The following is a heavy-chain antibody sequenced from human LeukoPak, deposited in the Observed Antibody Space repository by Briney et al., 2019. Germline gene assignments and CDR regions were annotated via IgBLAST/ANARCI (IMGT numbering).Heavy chain of an antibody. CDR2: IFHSGST. D-gene: IGHD3-16*01. Sequence: SETLSLTCAVTGASISSSNWWSWVRQPPGKGLEWIGEIFHSGSTNYKPSLRSRATISVDKSKNQFSLKLSSVTAADTAVYYCASRAPRDNYDRYLPIDYWGQGTLVTVSS. CDR3: ASRAPRDNYDRYLPIDY. V-gene: IGHV4-4*02. J-gene: IGHJ4*02. CDR1: GASISSSNW.